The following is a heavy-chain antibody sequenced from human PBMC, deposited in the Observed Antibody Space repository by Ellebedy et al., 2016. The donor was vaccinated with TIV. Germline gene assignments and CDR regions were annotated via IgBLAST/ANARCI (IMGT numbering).Heavy chain of an antibody. CDR1: GYTFTSYA. D-gene: IGHD5-12*01. CDR3: AATGNVNIVDY. J-gene: IGHJ4*02. CDR2: INAGNGNT. Sequence: ASVKVSXXASGYTFTSYAMHWVRQAPGQRLEWMGWINAGNGNTKYSQKFQGRVTITRDTSASTAYMELSSLRSEDTAVYYCAATGNVNIVDYWGQGTLVTVSS. V-gene: IGHV1-3*01.